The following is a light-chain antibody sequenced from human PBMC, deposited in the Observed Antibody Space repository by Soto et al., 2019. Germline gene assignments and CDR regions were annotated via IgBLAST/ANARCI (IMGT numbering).Light chain of an antibody. CDR1: QSLLSSRDNKNY. CDR2: WAS. J-gene: IGKJ4*01. Sequence: DIVLTQSPDSLTVSLGERATINCKSSQSLLSSRDNKNYFAWYQEKPGQPPKLLISWASTRESGVPDRISGDGSGTDFTLTISSLQAEDVAVYYCHQYYCAPLTFGGGTKVEIK. V-gene: IGKV4-1*01. CDR3: HQYYCAPLT.